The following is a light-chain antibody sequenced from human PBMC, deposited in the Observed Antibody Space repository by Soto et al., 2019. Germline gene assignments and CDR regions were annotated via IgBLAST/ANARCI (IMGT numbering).Light chain of an antibody. CDR2: EVR. V-gene: IGLV2-14*01. Sequence: QSVLTQPASVSGSPGQSITISCTGTSSDVGGYNYVSWYQQHPGKAPKLMIYEVRNRPSGVSNRFSGSKSGNTASLTISGLQAEDEADYYCSSYTTSSTFYVFGTGTKVTV. CDR1: SSDVGGYNY. J-gene: IGLJ1*01. CDR3: SSYTTSSTFYV.